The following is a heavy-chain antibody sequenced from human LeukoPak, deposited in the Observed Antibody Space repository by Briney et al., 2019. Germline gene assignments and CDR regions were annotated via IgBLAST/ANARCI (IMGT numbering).Heavy chain of an antibody. CDR3: AREGAAAAAYY. CDR2: IYSGDST. Sequence: GGSLRLSCAASGFTVSSNYMSWVRQAPGKGLEWVSVIYSGDSTYYADSVKSRFTISRDNSKNTLYLQMNSLRAEDTAVYYCAREGAAAAAYYWGQGTLVTVSS. D-gene: IGHD2-2*01. J-gene: IGHJ4*02. V-gene: IGHV3-53*01. CDR1: GFTVSSNY.